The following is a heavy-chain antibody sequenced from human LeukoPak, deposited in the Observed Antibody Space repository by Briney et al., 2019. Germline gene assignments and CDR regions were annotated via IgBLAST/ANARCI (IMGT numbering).Heavy chain of an antibody. Sequence: SETLSLTCAVSGASISATIWWTWVRLPPGKGLEWVGEVSHSETTNYSPSLRGRLRLSVDRATNQISLRLTSVTAADTAVYYCAKESGRGTFDVWGQGTMVTVSS. CDR2: VSHSETT. D-gene: IGHD3-10*01. CDR1: GASISATIW. J-gene: IGHJ3*01. CDR3: AKESGRGTFDV. V-gene: IGHV4-4*02.